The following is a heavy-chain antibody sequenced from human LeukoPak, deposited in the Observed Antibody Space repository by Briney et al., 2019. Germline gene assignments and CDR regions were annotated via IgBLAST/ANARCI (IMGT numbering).Heavy chain of an antibody. CDR2: INPSGGTT. J-gene: IGHJ3*02. CDR3: ARGGVSIIVVVVAATRVFAFDI. V-gene: IGHV1-46*01. D-gene: IGHD2-15*01. CDR1: GYTFTSYY. Sequence: GASVKVSCKASGYTFTSYYMHWVRQAPGQGLEWMGIINPSGGTTSYAQKFQGRVTMTRNTSISTAYMELSSLRSEDTAVYYCARGGVSIIVVVVAATRVFAFDIWGQGTMVTVS.